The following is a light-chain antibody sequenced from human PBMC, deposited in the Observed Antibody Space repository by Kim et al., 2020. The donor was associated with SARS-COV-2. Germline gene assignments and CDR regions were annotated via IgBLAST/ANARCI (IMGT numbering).Light chain of an antibody. CDR2: HTS. CDR1: TGAVTSGHY. Sequence: PGGTVTLTCGSSTGAVTSGHYSYWLQQKPGQAPRTLIYHTSNKLSWTPARFSGSLLGGKAALTLSGAQPEDEAEYYCLLSYGGSRVFGGGTRLTVL. J-gene: IGLJ2*01. CDR3: LLSYGGSRV. V-gene: IGLV7-46*01.